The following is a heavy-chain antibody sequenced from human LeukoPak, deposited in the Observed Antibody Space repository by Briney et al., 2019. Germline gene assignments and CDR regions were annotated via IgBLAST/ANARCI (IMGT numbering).Heavy chain of an antibody. CDR3: ARGRWAMYYFDY. J-gene: IGHJ4*02. D-gene: IGHD2-2*01. V-gene: IGHV4-59*01. Sequence: SETLSLTCTVSGGSTNSYYWSWIRQPPGKGLEWIGYIYYSGSTNYNPSLKSRVTISVDTSKNQFSLKLSSVTAADTAVYYCARGRWAMYYFDYWGQGTLVTVSS. CDR1: GGSTNSYY. CDR2: IYYSGST.